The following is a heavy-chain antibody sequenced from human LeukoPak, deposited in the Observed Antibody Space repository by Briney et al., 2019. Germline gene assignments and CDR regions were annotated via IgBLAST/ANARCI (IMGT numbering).Heavy chain of an antibody. CDR3: ARDRDYSNTERGFDY. Sequence: ASVRVSCKASGYTFTDYYIHWVRQAPGQGLEWMGWINPNSGETNSAQKFQGRVTMTGDTSISTAYMELRRVTSDDTAVYYCARDRDYSNTERGFDYWGQGTLVTVSS. CDR1: GYTFTDYY. V-gene: IGHV1-2*02. J-gene: IGHJ4*02. CDR2: INPNSGET. D-gene: IGHD4-11*01.